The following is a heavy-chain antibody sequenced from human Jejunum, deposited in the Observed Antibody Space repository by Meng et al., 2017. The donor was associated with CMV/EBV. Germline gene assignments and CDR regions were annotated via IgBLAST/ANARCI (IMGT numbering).Heavy chain of an antibody. D-gene: IGHD2-2*01. CDR1: DGSISSYY. J-gene: IGHJ4*02. V-gene: IGHV4-4*07. CDR3: AREKSSCTSSTCYGVDS. Sequence: QVRRQESCPGLVKLSEPLSLTCTVADGSISSYYSSWIRQAAGKGLEWIGRIHTSGTTNYNPSLKSRVTLSLDTSKDQFSLKLTSVTAADTAVYYCAREKSSCTSSTCYGVDSWGQGTLVTVSS. CDR2: IHTSGTT.